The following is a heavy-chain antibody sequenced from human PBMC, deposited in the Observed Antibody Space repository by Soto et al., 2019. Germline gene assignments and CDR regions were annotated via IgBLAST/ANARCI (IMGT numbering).Heavy chain of an antibody. J-gene: IGHJ5*02. CDR2: IYYSGST. V-gene: IGHV4-31*03. D-gene: IGHD2-15*01. CDR1: GGSISSGGYY. Sequence: QVQLQESGPGLVKPSQTLSLTCTFSGGSISSGGYYWSWIRQHPGKGLEWIGYIYYSGSTYYNPSLKSRVTISVDTSKNQFSLKLSSVTAADTAVYYCARDGLTTGYCSGGSCYPWFDPWGQGTLVTVSS. CDR3: ARDGLTTGYCSGGSCYPWFDP.